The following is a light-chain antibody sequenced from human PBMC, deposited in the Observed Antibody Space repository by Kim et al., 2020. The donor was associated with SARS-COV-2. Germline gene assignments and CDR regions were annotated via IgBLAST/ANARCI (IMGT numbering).Light chain of an antibody. CDR3: QQSYSTPLT. CDR2: TAS. CDR1: QSISSY. Sequence: ASVGDRVTITCRASQSISSYLNSDQQKPGKDPKLLIYTASSLQSGVPSRFSGGGSGTDFTLTISSLRPEDFATYYCQQSYSTPLTFGGGTKVDIK. V-gene: IGKV1-39*01. J-gene: IGKJ4*01.